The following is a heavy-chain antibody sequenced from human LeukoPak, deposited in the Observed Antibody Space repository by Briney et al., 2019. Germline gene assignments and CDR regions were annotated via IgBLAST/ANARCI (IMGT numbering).Heavy chain of an antibody. D-gene: IGHD3-16*02. CDR3: ARYDVWGTYRAFDY. J-gene: IGHJ4*02. Sequence: SETLSLTCTVSGYSISSDYYWGWIRQPPGSGLEWIGTIYHSGSTYYNPSLKSRVTISVDTSKNQFSLKLSSVTAADTAVYYCARYDVWGTYRAFDYWGQGTLVTVSS. CDR1: GYSISSDYY. V-gene: IGHV4-38-2*02. CDR2: IYHSGST.